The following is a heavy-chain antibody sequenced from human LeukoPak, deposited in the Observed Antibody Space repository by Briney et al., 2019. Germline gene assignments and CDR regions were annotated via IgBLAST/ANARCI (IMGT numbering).Heavy chain of an antibody. CDR3: ARASTTVPNLLDN. Sequence: GGSLRLSCVASGFTFSTYWMHWVRQAPGKGLLWVSRLSGDGSSTAYADSLKSRFTISRDNAKHTLYLQMNSLRAEDTAVYFCARASTTVPNLLDNWGQGTLVTVSS. CDR2: LSGDGSST. CDR1: GFTFSTYW. J-gene: IGHJ4*02. D-gene: IGHD4-17*01. V-gene: IGHV3-74*03.